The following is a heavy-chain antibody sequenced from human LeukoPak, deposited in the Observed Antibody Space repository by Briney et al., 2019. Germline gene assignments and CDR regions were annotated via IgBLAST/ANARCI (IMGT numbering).Heavy chain of an antibody. D-gene: IGHD5-24*01. CDR3: AKARGRDGYNFRLNFDY. CDR1: GFTFSSYA. V-gene: IGHV3-23*01. Sequence: QSGGSLRLSCAASGFTFSSYAMSWVRQAPGKGLEWVSAISGSGGSTYYADSVKGRFTISRDNSKNTLYLQMNSLRAEDTAVYYCAKARGRDGYNFRLNFDYWGQGTLVTVSS. J-gene: IGHJ4*02. CDR2: ISGSGGST.